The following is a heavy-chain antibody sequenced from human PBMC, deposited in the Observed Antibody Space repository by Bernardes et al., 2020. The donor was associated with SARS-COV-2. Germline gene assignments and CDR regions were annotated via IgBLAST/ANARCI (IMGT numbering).Heavy chain of an antibody. CDR3: ARPFLKYGGNAFEM. Sequence: GGSLRLSCTASGFTFSSYSIHWFRQAPGNLLEWVSSISTTCTYIYYIDSVRGRFTISRDNTKNSVSLQMTSLRVEDTGVYYCARPFLKYGGNAFEMWGQGTVVTVSS. CDR1: GFTFSSYS. V-gene: IGHV3-21*01. D-gene: IGHD4-17*01. CDR2: ISTTCTYI. J-gene: IGHJ3*02.